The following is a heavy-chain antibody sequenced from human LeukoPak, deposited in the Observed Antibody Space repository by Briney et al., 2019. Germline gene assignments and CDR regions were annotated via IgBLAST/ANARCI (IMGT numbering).Heavy chain of an antibody. Sequence: GGSLRLSCAASGFTFSSYAMSWVRQAPGKGLEWVSAISGSGGSTYYADSVKGRFTISRDNSKNTLYLQMNSLRAEDTAFYYCTKRAGEWSWHFDLWGRGTLVIVSS. CDR2: ISGSGGST. CDR3: TKRAGEWSWHFDL. D-gene: IGHD2-8*01. J-gene: IGHJ2*01. CDR1: GFTFSSYA. V-gene: IGHV3-23*01.